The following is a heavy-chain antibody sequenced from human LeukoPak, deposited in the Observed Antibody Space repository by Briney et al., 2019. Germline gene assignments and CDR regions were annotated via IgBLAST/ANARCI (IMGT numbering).Heavy chain of an antibody. CDR3: ARDQGYCSSTSCHRAFDI. CDR1: AFRFSSYG. J-gene: IGHJ3*02. D-gene: IGHD2-2*02. Sequence: PGGSLRLSCAASAFRFSSYGMHWVRQAPGKGPEWVAVISYDGSNKYYADSVKGRFTISRDNSKNTLYLQMNSLRAEDTAVYYCARDQGYCSSTSCHRAFDIWGQGTMVTVSS. V-gene: IGHV3-30*19. CDR2: ISYDGSNK.